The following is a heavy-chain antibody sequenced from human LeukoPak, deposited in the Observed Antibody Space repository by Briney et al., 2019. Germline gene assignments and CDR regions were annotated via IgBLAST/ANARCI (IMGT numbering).Heavy chain of an antibody. V-gene: IGHV4-39*07. CDR1: GGSISSSSYY. CDR3: AVFGSYYYYYYMDV. CDR2: IYTSGST. J-gene: IGHJ6*03. D-gene: IGHD1-26*01. Sequence: SETLSLTCTVSGGSISSSSYYWGWIRQPPGKGLEWIGRIYTSGSTNYNPSLKSRVTISVDTSKNQFSLKLSSVTAADTAVYYCAVFGSYYYYYYMDVWGKGTTVTISS.